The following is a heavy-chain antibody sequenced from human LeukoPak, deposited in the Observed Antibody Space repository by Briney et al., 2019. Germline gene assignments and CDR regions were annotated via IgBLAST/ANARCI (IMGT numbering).Heavy chain of an antibody. D-gene: IGHD4-17*01. CDR2: IYWDDAK. Sequence: SGPTLVKPTQTLTLTCTFSGFLLSTSEVGGGWIRQPPGRALEWLALIYWDDAKRYSPSLKSRLTVTKDTSKNQVVLTMTNMDPVDTATYYCSRCDYGDYYFDYWGQGTLVTVSS. J-gene: IGHJ4*02. CDR1: GFLLSTSEVG. V-gene: IGHV2-5*02. CDR3: SRCDYGDYYFDY.